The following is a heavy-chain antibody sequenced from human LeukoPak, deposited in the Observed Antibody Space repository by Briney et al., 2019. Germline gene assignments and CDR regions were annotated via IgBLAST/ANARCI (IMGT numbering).Heavy chain of an antibody. J-gene: IGHJ5*02. V-gene: IGHV4-34*01. CDR3: ARGVVVVVAATLYNWFDP. Sequence: PSETLSLTCAVYGGSFSGYYWSWIRQPPGKGLEWIGEINHSGSTNYNPSLKSRVTISVDTSKNQFSLKLSSVTAADTAVYYCARGVVVVVAATLYNWFDPWGQGTLVTVSS. D-gene: IGHD2-15*01. CDR1: GGSFSGYY. CDR2: INHSGST.